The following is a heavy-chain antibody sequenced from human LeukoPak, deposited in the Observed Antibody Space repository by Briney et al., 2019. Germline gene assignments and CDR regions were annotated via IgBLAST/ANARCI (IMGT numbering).Heavy chain of an antibody. CDR1: GFTFRNHW. Sequence: PGGSLRLSCAASGFTFRNHWMHWVRQTPGKGLVWVSRISSDGSSTTYADSVKGRFTISRDNAKNTLYLQMNNLRAEDTAMYYCARDQRVTGRPDIDYWGQGTQVIVSS. J-gene: IGHJ4*02. CDR3: ARDQRVTGRPDIDY. V-gene: IGHV3-74*03. CDR2: ISSDGSST. D-gene: IGHD6-6*01.